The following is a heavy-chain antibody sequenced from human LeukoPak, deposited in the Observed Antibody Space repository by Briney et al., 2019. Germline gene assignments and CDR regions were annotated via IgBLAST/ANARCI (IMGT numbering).Heavy chain of an antibody. CDR2: IKEDGSEK. CDR1: GFTFSNYW. V-gene: IGHV3-7*05. J-gene: IGHJ5*02. D-gene: IGHD5-24*01. CDR3: ARASKPWLQLT. Sequence: GGSLRLSCAASGFTFSNYWMIWVRQAQGKGLEWVGNIKEDGSEKQYADSVRGRFTISRDNAQTSIYLQMNSLRAEDTAVYYCARASKPWLQLTWGQGTLVPVSS.